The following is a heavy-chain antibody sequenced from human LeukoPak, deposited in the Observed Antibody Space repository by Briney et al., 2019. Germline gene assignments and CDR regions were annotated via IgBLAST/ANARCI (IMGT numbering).Heavy chain of an antibody. CDR1: GFIFRDFS. V-gene: IGHV3-7*03. CDR2: MNEYGSEI. D-gene: IGHD6-13*01. J-gene: IGHJ4*02. Sequence: GGSLRLSCSVSGFIFRDFSMSWVRQAPGKGLEWVAKMNEYGSEIFYVDSVKGRFTISRDNGKNTLYLQMNNLRAEDTAIYYCAKDRAPAAGEDYFDYWGQGTLVTVSS. CDR3: AKDRAPAAGEDYFDY.